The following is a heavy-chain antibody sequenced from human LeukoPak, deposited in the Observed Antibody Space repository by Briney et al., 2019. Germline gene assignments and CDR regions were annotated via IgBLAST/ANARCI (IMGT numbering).Heavy chain of an antibody. V-gene: IGHV3-15*04. CDR2: IESKTDGGTT. Sequence: GGSHRLSCAASGFSFSDAWMSWVHQIPGKGLEWVGRIESKTDGGTTDYAAPVKGRFTISRDDSTNTLYLQMNSLKSEDTAVYYCTTYGSGRKFDYWGQGILVTVSS. J-gene: IGHJ4*02. CDR3: TTYGSGRKFDY. CDR1: GFSFSDAW. D-gene: IGHD3-10*01.